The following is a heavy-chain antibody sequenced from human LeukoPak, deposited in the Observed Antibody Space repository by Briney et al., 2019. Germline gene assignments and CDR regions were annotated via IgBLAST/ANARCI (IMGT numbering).Heavy chain of an antibody. Sequence: SETLSLTCTVSGGSISSSSYYWGWIRQPPGTGLEWIGSIYYSGSTYYNPSLKSRVTISVGTSKNQFSLKLSSVTAADTAVYYCAAERRWELLPDFDYWGQGTLVTVSS. CDR2: IYYSGST. V-gene: IGHV4-39*01. D-gene: IGHD1-26*01. CDR1: GGSISSSSYY. J-gene: IGHJ4*02. CDR3: AAERRWELLPDFDY.